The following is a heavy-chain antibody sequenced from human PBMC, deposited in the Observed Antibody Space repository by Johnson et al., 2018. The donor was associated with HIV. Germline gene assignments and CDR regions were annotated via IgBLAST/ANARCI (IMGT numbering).Heavy chain of an antibody. CDR1: GFTFSSYA. V-gene: IGHV3-30-3*01. D-gene: IGHD3-10*01. CDR2: ISYDGNNK. CDR3: ARDRVENYYGSGSYYDAFDI. Sequence: QVKLVESGGGVVQPGRSLRLSCAASGFTFSSYAMHWVRQAPGKGLEWVAVISYDGNNKYYADSVKGRFTISRDNSKNTLYLQMNSLRAEDTAVYYCARDRVENYYGSGSYYDAFDIWGQGTMVTVSS. J-gene: IGHJ3*02.